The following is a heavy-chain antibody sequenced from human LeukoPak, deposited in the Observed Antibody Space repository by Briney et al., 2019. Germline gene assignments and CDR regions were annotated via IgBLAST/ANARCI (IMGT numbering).Heavy chain of an antibody. CDR3: ARDHLNWNYGYYYYGMDV. D-gene: IGHD1-7*01. Sequence: ASVTVSCKASGYTFTGYYMHWVRQAPGQGLEWMGWINPNSGGTNYAQKFQGRVTMTRDTSISTAYMELSRLRSDDTAVYYCARDHLNWNYGYYYYGMDVWGQGTTVTVSS. CDR2: INPNSGGT. J-gene: IGHJ6*02. CDR1: GYTFTGYY. V-gene: IGHV1-2*02.